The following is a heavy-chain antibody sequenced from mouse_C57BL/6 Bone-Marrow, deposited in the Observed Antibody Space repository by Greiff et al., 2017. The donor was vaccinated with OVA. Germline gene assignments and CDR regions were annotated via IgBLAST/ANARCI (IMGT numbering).Heavy chain of an antibody. Sequence: QVQLQQSGAELARPGASVKMSCKASGYTFTSYTMHWVKQRPGQGLEWIGNINPSSGYTKYNQKFKDKATLTADNTSISAYMQLRILTSEDSAVYYCASSPYSYYSPCFYFWGQGTTLTVSS. D-gene: IGHD1-1*01. CDR1: GYTFTSYT. V-gene: IGHV1-4*01. CDR2: INPSSGYT. J-gene: IGHJ2*01. CDR3: ASSPYSYYSPCFYF.